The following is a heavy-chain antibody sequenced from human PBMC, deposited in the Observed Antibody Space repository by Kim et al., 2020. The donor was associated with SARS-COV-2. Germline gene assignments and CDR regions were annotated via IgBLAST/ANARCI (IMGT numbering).Heavy chain of an antibody. V-gene: IGHV4-39*01. CDR1: GGSISSSSYY. J-gene: IGHJ3*02. Sequence: SETLSLTCTVSGGSISSSSYYWGWIRQPPGKGLEWIGSIYYSGSTYYNPSLKSRVTISVDTSKNQFSLKLSSVTAADTAVYYCARHSPSITMVRGLISGAFDIWGQGTMVTVSS. D-gene: IGHD3-10*01. CDR3: ARHSPSITMVRGLISGAFDI. CDR2: IYYSGST.